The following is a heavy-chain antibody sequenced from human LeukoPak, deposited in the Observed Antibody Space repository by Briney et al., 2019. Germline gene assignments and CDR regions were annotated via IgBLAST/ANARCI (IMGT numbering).Heavy chain of an antibody. Sequence: GGSLRLPCAASGFTFSSYGMHWVRQAPGKGLEWVAVIWYDGSNKYYADSVKGRFTISRDNSKNTLYLQMNSLRAEDTAVYYCARDFIPAAIAAAFDYWGQGTLVTVSS. CDR1: GFTFSSYG. V-gene: IGHV3-33*01. CDR2: IWYDGSNK. D-gene: IGHD2-2*02. CDR3: ARDFIPAAIAAAFDY. J-gene: IGHJ4*02.